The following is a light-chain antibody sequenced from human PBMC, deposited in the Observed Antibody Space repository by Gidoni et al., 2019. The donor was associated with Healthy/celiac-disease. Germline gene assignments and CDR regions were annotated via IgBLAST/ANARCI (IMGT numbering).Light chain of an antibody. CDR2: DAS. Sequence: IQLTQPPSSLSASVGDRVTITCQASQDISNYLNWYQQKPGKAPKLLIYDASNLETGIPSRFSGSGSGTDFTFTISSLQPEDIATYYCQQYDNRPPTFGQGTKLEIK. J-gene: IGKJ2*01. CDR3: QQYDNRPPT. CDR1: QDISNY. V-gene: IGKV1-33*01.